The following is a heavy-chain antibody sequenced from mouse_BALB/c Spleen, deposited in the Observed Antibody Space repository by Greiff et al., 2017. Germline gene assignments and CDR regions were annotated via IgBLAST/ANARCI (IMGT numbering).Heavy chain of an antibody. V-gene: IGHV3-2*02. CDR3: ARGDGVRRGFAY. D-gene: IGHD2-14*01. J-gene: IGHJ3*01. Sequence: DVKLQESGPGLVKPSQSLSLTCTVTGYSITSDYAWNWIRQFPGNKLEWMGYISYSGSTSYNPSLKSRISITRDTSKNQFFLQLNSVTTEDTATYYCARGDGVRRGFAYWGQGTLVTVSA. CDR1: GYSITSDYA. CDR2: ISYSGST.